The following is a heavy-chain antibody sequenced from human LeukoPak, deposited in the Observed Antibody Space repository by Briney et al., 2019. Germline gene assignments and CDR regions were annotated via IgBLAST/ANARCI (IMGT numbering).Heavy chain of an antibody. V-gene: IGHV3-30-3*01. CDR3: ARGALSGPQWADAFDI. Sequence: GGSLRLSCAASGFTFSSYAMHWVRQAPGKGLEWVAVISYDGSNKYYADSVKGRFTISRDNSKNTLYLQMNSLRAEDTAVYYCARGALSGPQWADAFDIWGQGTMVTVSS. CDR2: ISYDGSNK. CDR1: GFTFSSYA. J-gene: IGHJ3*02. D-gene: IGHD1-26*01.